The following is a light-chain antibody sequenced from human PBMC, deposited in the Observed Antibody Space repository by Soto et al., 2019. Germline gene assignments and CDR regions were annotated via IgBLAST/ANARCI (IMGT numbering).Light chain of an antibody. CDR2: GAS. V-gene: IGKV3-20*01. Sequence: EIVLTQSPGTLSLSPGERATRSCRASQSVSSNYLAWYQQKPGQAPRLLIYGASSRATGFPDRFGGSGSGTDFTLTISRLEPEDFAVYYCQQYGNSWTFGQGTKVNIK. CDR3: QQYGNSWT. CDR1: QSVSSNY. J-gene: IGKJ1*01.